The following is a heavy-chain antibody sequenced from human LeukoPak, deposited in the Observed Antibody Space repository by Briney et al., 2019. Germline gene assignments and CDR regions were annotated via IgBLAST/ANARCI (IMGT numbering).Heavy chain of an antibody. CDR1: GYSMSSGYY. CDR3: ARDKYMSGHVGSLFDP. V-gene: IGHV4-38-2*02. J-gene: IGHJ5*02. D-gene: IGHD1-1*01. Sequence: SETLSLTCSVSGYSMSSGYYWGWIRQPPERGLEWIGSMYHTGSTYYNPSLKSRVNISVDTSKNQFYLKVSSVTAADTAVYYCARDKYMSGHVGSLFDPWGQGTLVIVSS. CDR2: MYHTGST.